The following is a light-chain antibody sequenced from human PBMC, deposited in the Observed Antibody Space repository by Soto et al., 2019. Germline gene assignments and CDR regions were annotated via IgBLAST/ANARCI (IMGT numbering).Light chain of an antibody. CDR3: QQYNNWPPKGT. J-gene: IGKJ1*01. CDR2: GAS. Sequence: EIVMTQSPATLSVSPGERATLSCRASQSVSSNLAWYQQKPGQAPRLLIYGASTRATGIPARFSGSGSGTEFTLTISSLQPEDFAVYYCQQYNNWPPKGTFGQGTKV. CDR1: QSVSSN. V-gene: IGKV3-15*01.